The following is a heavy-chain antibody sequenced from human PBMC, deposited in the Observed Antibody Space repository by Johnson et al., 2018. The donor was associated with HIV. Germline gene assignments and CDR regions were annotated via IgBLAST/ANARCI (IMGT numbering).Heavy chain of an antibody. J-gene: IGHJ3*02. V-gene: IGHV3-30*02. CDR2: IQYDGNNK. CDR3: AKVGGTTILRDAFDI. Sequence: QMQLVESGGGVVQPGGSLRLSCAESGFTFSSYGMHWVRQAPGKGLEWVTFIQYDGNNKYYADSVKGRFTISRDNSKTTLYLQMNSLRAEDTAVYYCAKVGGTTILRDAFDIWGQGTMVTVSS. CDR1: GFTFSSYG. D-gene: IGHD1-1*01.